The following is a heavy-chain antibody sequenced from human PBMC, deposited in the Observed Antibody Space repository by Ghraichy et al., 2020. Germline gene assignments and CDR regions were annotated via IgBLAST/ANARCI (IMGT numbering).Heavy chain of an antibody. CDR2: ISSSGSTI. Sequence: GGSLRLSCAASGFTFSDYYMSWIRQAPGKGLEWVSYISSSGSTIYYADSVKGRFTISRDNAKNSLYLQMNSLRAEDTAVYYCARDPGDTAMDCYYYYGMDVWGQGTTVTFSS. CDR3: ARDPGDTAMDCYYYYGMDV. CDR1: GFTFSDYY. V-gene: IGHV3-11*01. J-gene: IGHJ6*02. D-gene: IGHD5-18*01.